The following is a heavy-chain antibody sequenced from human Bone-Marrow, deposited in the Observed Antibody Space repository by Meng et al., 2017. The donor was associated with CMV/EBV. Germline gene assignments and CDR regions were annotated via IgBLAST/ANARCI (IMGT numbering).Heavy chain of an antibody. Sequence: GESLKISCSTSGFTFSTSGLHWVRQAPGKGLEWLTFISDDGNNKHFADSMKGRLTVSRDNSKGTLYLQMNSLGPDDTAIYYCAKETDNGWHIQYWGPGELVTVSS. CDR1: GFTFSTSG. J-gene: IGHJ4*02. CDR3: AKETDNGWHIQY. D-gene: IGHD6-19*01. V-gene: IGHV3-30*18. CDR2: ISDDGNNK.